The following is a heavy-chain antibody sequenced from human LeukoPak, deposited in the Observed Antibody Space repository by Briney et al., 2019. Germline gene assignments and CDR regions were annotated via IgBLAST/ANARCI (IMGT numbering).Heavy chain of an antibody. CDR3: ARRNYGGNFDDY. V-gene: IGHV1-69*05. CDR1: GGTFSSYA. J-gene: IGHJ4*02. Sequence: SVKVSCKASGGTFSSYAISWVRQAPGQGLEWMGGIIPIFGTANYAQKFQGRVTITTDESTSTAYMELSSLRSEDTAVYYCARRNYGGNFDDYWGQGTLVTVSS. CDR2: IIPIFGTA. D-gene: IGHD4-23*01.